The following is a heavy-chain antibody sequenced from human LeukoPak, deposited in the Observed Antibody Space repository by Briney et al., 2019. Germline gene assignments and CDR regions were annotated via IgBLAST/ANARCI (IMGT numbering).Heavy chain of an antibody. Sequence: PGGSLRLSCAASGFTFSSYGMHWVRQAPGKGLEWVAVISYDGSNKYYADSVKGRFTISRDNSKNTLYLQMSSLRAEDTAVYYCAKNDLQSYYDSSGYFDYWGQGTLVTVSS. CDR2: ISYDGSNK. V-gene: IGHV3-30*18. CDR1: GFTFSSYG. CDR3: AKNDLQSYYDSSGYFDY. J-gene: IGHJ4*02. D-gene: IGHD3-22*01.